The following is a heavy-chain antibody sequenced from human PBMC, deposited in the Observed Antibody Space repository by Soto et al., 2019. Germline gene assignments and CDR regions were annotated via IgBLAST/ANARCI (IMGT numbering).Heavy chain of an antibody. CDR2: IHPGDSDT. Sequence: EVQLVQSGAEVKKAGESLKISCQGSGYSFTNYWVGWVRQIPGRGLEWMGIIHPGDSDTRYSPFFQGQVTISADKSMSXXYLQWSSLKASDTAMYYCARHDRDRSTWFEGWFDPWGQGTLVTVSS. CDR3: ARHDRDRSTWFEGWFDP. V-gene: IGHV5-51*03. D-gene: IGHD6-13*01. CDR1: GYSFTNYW. J-gene: IGHJ5*02.